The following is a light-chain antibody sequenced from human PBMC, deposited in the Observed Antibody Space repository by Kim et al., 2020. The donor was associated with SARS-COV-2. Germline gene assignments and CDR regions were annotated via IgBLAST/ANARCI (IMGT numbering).Light chain of an antibody. CDR3: ATWDSSLSVGV. V-gene: IGLV1-51*01. CDR1: RSNIGNNP. J-gene: IGLJ3*02. CDR2: DND. Sequence: QPVLTQPPSVSAAPGQTVTISCSGSRSNIGNNPVSWYQQFPGTAPRLITYDNDKRPSGIPDRFSSSKSGTSATLGITGLRTGDEADYYCATWDSSLSVGVFGGGTKVTVL.